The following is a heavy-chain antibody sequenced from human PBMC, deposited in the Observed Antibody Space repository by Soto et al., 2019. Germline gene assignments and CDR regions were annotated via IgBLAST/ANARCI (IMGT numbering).Heavy chain of an antibody. V-gene: IGHV3-33*01. Sequence: QVQLVESGGGVVQPGRSLRLSCAASEFTFSSYGMHWVRQAPGKGLEWVAVIWYDGSNKYYADSVKGRFTISRDNSKNTLFLQMNSLRDEDTAVYYCARDQGVMLWFGELLSPDCWGQGTLVTVCS. D-gene: IGHD3-10*01. CDR3: ARDQGVMLWFGELLSPDC. CDR2: IWYDGSNK. CDR1: EFTFSSYG. J-gene: IGHJ4*02.